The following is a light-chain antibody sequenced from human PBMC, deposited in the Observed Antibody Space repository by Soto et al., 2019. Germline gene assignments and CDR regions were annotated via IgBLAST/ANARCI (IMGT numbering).Light chain of an antibody. CDR1: QSVRNN. CDR3: QQYTNWWT. Sequence: EIVLTQSPGTLSLSPGERATLSCRASQSVRNNQQKPGQAPRLLICGASNGATGIPARFSGSGSGTEFTLTISSLQSEDFAVYYCQQYTNWWTFGQGTKVDIK. J-gene: IGKJ1*01. CDR2: GAS. V-gene: IGKV3-15*01.